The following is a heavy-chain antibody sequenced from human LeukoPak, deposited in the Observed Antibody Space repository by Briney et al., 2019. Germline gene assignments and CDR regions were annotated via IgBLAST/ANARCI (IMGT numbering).Heavy chain of an antibody. D-gene: IGHD6-19*01. V-gene: IGHV4-39*01. J-gene: IGHJ4*02. CDR2: IYYSGST. CDR1: GGSFSSYY. CDR3: ASINSGYSSGWYYFDY. Sequence: PSETLSLTCAVYGGSFSSYYWGWIRQPPGKGLEWIGSIYYSGSTYYNPSLKSRVTISVDTSKNQFSLKLSSVTAADTAVYYCASINSGYSSGWYYFDYWGQGTLVTVSS.